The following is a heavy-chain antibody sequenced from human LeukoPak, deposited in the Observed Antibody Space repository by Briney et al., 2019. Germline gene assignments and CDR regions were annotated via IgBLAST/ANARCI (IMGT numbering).Heavy chain of an antibody. CDR1: GFSFSSTW. D-gene: IGHD2-2*01. CDR3: ARDWYHAIDY. Sequence: GGSLRLSCAASGFSFSSTWMHWVRQPPGKGLVWVARITSDGTSTTYAESVKGRFTISRDNAKNTLFLQMISLRAEDTAVYYCARDWYHAIDYWGQGTLVTVSS. V-gene: IGHV3-74*03. CDR2: ITSDGTST. J-gene: IGHJ4*02.